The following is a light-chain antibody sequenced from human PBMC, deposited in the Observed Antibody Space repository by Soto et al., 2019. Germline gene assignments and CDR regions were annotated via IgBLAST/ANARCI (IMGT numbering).Light chain of an antibody. V-gene: IGLV1-51*01. CDR3: GAWDDSLNVYV. J-gene: IGLJ1*01. CDR1: SSNLAYNS. Sequence: QSVLTQPPSVSAAPGQDVTISCSGSSSNLAYNSLSWYQQLPGTAPKLLIYDDNKRPSGIPARFSGSKSGTSATLGITGLETGHEADYYCGAWDDSLNVYVLGSGTKLTVL. CDR2: DDN.